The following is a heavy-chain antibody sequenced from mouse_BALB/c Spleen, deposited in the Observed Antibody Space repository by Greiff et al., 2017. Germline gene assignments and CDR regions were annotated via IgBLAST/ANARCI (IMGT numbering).Heavy chain of an antibody. V-gene: IGHV2-2*02. CDR1: GFSLTSYG. CDR3: ASYYGNYYAMDY. Sequence: VKLQESGPGLVQPSQSLSITCTVSGFSLTSYGVHWVRQSPGKGLEWLGVIWSGGSTDYNAAFISRLSISKDNSKSQVFFKMNSLQANDTAIYYCASYYGNYYAMDYWGQGTSVTVSS. D-gene: IGHD2-1*01. J-gene: IGHJ4*01. CDR2: IWSGGST.